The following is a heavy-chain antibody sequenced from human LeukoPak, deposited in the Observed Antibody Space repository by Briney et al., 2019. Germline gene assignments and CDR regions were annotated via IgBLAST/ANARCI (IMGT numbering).Heavy chain of an antibody. CDR2: ISYDGSDE. D-gene: IGHD3-22*01. V-gene: IGHV3-30*04. Sequence: GGSLRLSCAASGFTFRNYAIHWVRQAPGGGLEWLAVISYDGSDEYYADSVKGRFTISRDNSKNTLYLQMNSLRADDTAVYYCARDQDGSGYSDYWGQGTLVTVSS. CDR1: GFTFRNYA. J-gene: IGHJ4*02. CDR3: ARDQDGSGYSDY.